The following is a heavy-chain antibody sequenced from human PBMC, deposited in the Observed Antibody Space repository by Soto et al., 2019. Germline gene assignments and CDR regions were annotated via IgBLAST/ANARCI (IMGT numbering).Heavy chain of an antibody. CDR2: IYYSGST. J-gene: IGHJ4*02. CDR3: ARVNYQDDY. Sequence: SETLSLTCAVSGGSITSGGYSWSWIRQPPGKGLEWIGYIYYSGSTNYNPSLKSRVTISVDTSKNHFSLNLSSVTAADTALSYCARVNYQDDYWGQGTLVTVSS. D-gene: IGHD2-2*01. V-gene: IGHV4-61*03. CDR1: GGSITSGGYS.